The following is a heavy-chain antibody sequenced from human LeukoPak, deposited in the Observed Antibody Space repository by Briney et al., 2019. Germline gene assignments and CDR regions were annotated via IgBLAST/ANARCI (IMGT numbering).Heavy chain of an antibody. D-gene: IGHD2-21*01. J-gene: IGHJ4*02. Sequence: SETLSLTCTVSGGSVSGDYWAWIRQSPSKGLQWVGYIHYSAGSNYNPSLKSRVTMSVDTSKNQFSLRLTSMTAADTALYYCARLQGDSTAIFDYWGQGTLVSVSS. V-gene: IGHV4-59*02. CDR2: IHYSAGS. CDR1: GGSVSGDY. CDR3: ARLQGDSTAIFDY.